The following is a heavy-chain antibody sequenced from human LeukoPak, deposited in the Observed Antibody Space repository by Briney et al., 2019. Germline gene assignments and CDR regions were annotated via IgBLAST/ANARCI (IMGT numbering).Heavy chain of an antibody. CDR1: GFTFSSYA. D-gene: IGHD3-22*01. CDR2: ITSSGAAT. J-gene: IGHJ4*02. Sequence: GGSLRLSCAASGFTFSSYAMSWVRQAPGKGLEWVSSITSSGAATYYADSVKGRFTISRDNPYNTLYLQMNSLRAEDTAVYYCAKDRPNYYGSNGHYYKLNGDCWGQGTLVTVSS. CDR3: AKDRPNYYGSNGHYYKLNGDC. V-gene: IGHV3-23*01.